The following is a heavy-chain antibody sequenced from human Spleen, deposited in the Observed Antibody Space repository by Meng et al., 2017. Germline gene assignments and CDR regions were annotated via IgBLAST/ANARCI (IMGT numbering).Heavy chain of an antibody. CDR2: IYHSGST. CDR1: GGSINTITW. D-gene: IGHD6-13*01. Sequence: QVQLQESGPGLVKPSGPLSLTCTVSGGSINTITWWSWVRQPPGKGLEWIGEIYHSGSTNYNPSLKSRVTISVDKSKNQFSLKLNSVTAADTGVYYCARVSASDIYWGQGTLVTVSS. V-gene: IGHV4-4*02. CDR3: ARVSASDIY. J-gene: IGHJ4*02.